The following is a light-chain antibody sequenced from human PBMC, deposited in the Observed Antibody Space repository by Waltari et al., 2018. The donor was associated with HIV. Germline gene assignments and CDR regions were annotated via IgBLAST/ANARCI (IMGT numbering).Light chain of an antibody. V-gene: IGLV2-11*02. CDR2: DVS. CDR3: CSYAGSSTLVV. Sequence: QSALTQPRSVSGSPGQSVTISCTGTSSDVGAYNYVYWYQQHPGKAPKLMIYDVSERPSGVPDRFSGSKSGTTASLTISGLHAEDEADYYCCSYAGSSTLVVFGGGTKLTVL. J-gene: IGLJ2*01. CDR1: SSDVGAYNY.